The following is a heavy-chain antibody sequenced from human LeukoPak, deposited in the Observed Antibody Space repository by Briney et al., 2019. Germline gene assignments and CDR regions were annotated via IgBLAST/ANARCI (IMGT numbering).Heavy chain of an antibody. D-gene: IGHD6-6*01. CDR2: IYYSGDA. CDR3: ARHPVSSKTLDY. J-gene: IGHJ4*02. V-gene: IGHV4-39*01. Sequence: SETLSLTCTVSGVSISSSSFYWGWIRQPPGKGLEWIVSIYYSGDAYYNPSLKSRVTISVDTSKNQFSLRLTSVTAADTAVYYCARHPVSSKTLDYWGQGTLVTVSS. CDR1: GVSISSSSFY.